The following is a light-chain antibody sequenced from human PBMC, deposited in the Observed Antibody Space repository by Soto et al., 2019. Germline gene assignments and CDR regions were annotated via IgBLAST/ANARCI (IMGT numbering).Light chain of an antibody. J-gene: IGLJ3*02. CDR2: ENN. V-gene: IGLV1-51*02. Sequence: QSVLTQPPSVSAAPGHQVTIFCSGSSSNIGAHYVSWYQQLPGTAPKLLNYENNKRPSGIPDRFSGSKSGTSATLGITGLQTGDEADYYCGTWDNSLNGGVFGGGTKVTVL. CDR3: GTWDNSLNGGV. CDR1: SSNIGAHY.